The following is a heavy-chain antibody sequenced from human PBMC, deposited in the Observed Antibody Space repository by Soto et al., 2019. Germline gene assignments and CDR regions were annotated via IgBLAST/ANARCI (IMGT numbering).Heavy chain of an antibody. J-gene: IGHJ3*02. V-gene: IGHV3-48*01. CDR1: GFTFSSYS. CDR2: ISSSSSTI. CDR3: ARDTISGAFDI. Sequence: EVQLVESGGGLVQPGGSLRLSCAASGFTFSSYSMNWVRQAPGKGLEGVSYISSSSSTIYYADSVKGRFTISRDNAKNSLYLQMNSLRAEDTAVYYCARDTISGAFDIWGQGTMVTVSS. D-gene: IGHD3-10*01.